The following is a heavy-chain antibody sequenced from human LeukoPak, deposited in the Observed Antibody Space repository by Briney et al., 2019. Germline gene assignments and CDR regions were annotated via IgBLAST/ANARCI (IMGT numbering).Heavy chain of an antibody. CDR2: IIPIFGTA. CDR1: GGTFSGYA. V-gene: IGHV1-69*05. Sequence: ASVKVSCKASGGTFSGYAISWVRQAPGQGLEWMGRIIPIFGTANYAQKFQGRVTITTDESTSTAYMGLSSLRSEDTAVYYCAREAAMGDYYYYYMDVWGKGTTVTVSS. D-gene: IGHD5-18*01. J-gene: IGHJ6*03. CDR3: AREAAMGDYYYYYMDV.